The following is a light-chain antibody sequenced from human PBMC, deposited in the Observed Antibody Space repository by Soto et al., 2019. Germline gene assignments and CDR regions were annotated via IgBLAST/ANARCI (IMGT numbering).Light chain of an antibody. CDR2: DAS. V-gene: IGKV1-33*01. CDR1: PDITSY. CDR3: QHCDYLPI. J-gene: IGKJ3*01. Sequence: DIQMTQSPSSLSASVGDRVTITCQASPDITSYLNWYQHKPGKAPKLLIYDASILEAGVPPRFSGSGSGTDFNLTSSSPKPEDVATYYCQHCDYLPIFGPGTTVDFK.